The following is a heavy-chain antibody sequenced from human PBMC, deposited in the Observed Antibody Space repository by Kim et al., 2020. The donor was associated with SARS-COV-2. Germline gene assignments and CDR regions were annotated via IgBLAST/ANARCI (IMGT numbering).Heavy chain of an antibody. V-gene: IGHV3-33*01. CDR1: GFTFSSYG. Sequence: GGSLRLSCAASGFTFSSYGMHWVRQAPGKGLEWVAVIWYDGSNKYYADSVKGRFTISRDNSKNTLYLQMNSLRAEDTAVYYCARDLIDPGIVVVPAAMFDYYYGMDVWGQGTTVTVSS. CDR2: IWYDGSNK. CDR3: ARDLIDPGIVVVPAAMFDYYYGMDV. J-gene: IGHJ6*02. D-gene: IGHD2-2*01.